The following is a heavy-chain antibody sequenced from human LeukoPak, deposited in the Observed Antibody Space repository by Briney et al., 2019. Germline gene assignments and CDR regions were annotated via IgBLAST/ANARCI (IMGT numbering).Heavy chain of an antibody. D-gene: IGHD2-15*01. CDR2: IRYGGSNK. CDR3: AKEAQPLVVVAAYYFDY. Sequence: GGTLRLSCAASGFTFNSYGMTWVRQAPGKGLEWVAFIRYGGSNKYYADSVKGRFTISRDNSKNTLYLQMNSLRAEDTAVYYCAKEAQPLVVVAAYYFDYWGQGTLVTVSS. CDR1: GFTFNSYG. V-gene: IGHV3-30*02. J-gene: IGHJ4*02.